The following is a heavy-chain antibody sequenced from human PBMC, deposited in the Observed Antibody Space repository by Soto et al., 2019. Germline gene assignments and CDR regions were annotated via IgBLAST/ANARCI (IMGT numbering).Heavy chain of an antibody. Sequence: QVQLVESGGGVVQPGRSRTLSCVASGFTFRLYGMHWVRQAPGKGLEWVAAVSYDGKNKWYGDSVQGRFTISRDNSKNTVFLQMSSLRTEDTAVYYCARGREVAAAQDWWGQGIVVAVSS. D-gene: IGHD2-15*01. V-gene: IGHV3-30*03. J-gene: IGHJ1*01. CDR2: VSYDGKNK. CDR3: ARGREVAAAQDW. CDR1: GFTFRLYG.